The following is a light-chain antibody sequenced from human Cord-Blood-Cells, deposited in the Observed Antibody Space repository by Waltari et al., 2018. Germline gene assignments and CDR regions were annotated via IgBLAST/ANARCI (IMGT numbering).Light chain of an antibody. Sequence: DIAMTQSPDSLAVSLRERATIHRKSSQSVLYSSNNKNYLAWYQQKPGQPPKLLIYWASTRESGVPDRFSGSGSGTDFTLTISSLQAEDVAVYYCQQYYSTPITFGQGTRLEIK. J-gene: IGKJ5*01. CDR3: QQYYSTPIT. CDR2: WAS. V-gene: IGKV4-1*01. CDR1: QSVLYSSNNKNY.